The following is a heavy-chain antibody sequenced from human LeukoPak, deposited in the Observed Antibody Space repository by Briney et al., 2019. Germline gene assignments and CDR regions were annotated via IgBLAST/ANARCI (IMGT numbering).Heavy chain of an antibody. CDR1: GFTFSSYW. CDR3: AAGAFGGFDY. V-gene: IGHV3-7*01. CDR2: IKQDGSEK. D-gene: IGHD3-16*01. J-gene: IGHJ4*02. Sequence: GGSLRLSCAASGFTFSSYWMNWVRQAPGKGLEWVANIKQDGSEKYYVDSVKGRFTISRNNAKNSLYLQMNSLRDEDTAVYYCAAGAFGGFDYWGQGTLVAVSS.